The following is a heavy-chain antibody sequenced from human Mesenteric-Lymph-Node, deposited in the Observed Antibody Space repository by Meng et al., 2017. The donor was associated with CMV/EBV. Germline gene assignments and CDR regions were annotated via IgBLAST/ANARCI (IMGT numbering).Heavy chain of an antibody. CDR1: FTSYY. D-gene: IGHD2-8*01. CDR3: ARSVDHCTNGVCPLPNDY. CDR2: INPSGGST. J-gene: IGHJ4*02. V-gene: IGHV1-46*01. Sequence: FTSYYMHWVRQAPGQGLEWMGIINPSGGSTSYAQKFQGRVTMTRDTSTSTVYMELSSLRSEDTAVYYCARSVDHCTNGVCPLPNDYWGQGTLVTVSS.